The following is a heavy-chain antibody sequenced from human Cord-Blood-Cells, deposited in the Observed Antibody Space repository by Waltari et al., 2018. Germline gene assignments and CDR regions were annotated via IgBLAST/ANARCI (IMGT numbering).Heavy chain of an antibody. Sequence: QVQLQQWGAGLLKPSETLSLTCAGYGGSFSGYYWSWIRQRPGKGLEWFGEINHIGSTNYNPSLNGRVTVSVDTSMNQFSLKLSSVTAADTAVYYCARGSPTITFGGVIADLYDFDYWGHGTRVTVSS. J-gene: IGHJ4*01. CDR1: GGSFSGYY. CDR3: ARGSPTITFGGVIADLYDFDY. CDR2: INHIGST. V-gene: IGHV4-34*01. D-gene: IGHD3-16*02.